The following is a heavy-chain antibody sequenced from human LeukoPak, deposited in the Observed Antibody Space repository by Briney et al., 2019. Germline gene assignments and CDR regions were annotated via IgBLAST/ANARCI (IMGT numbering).Heavy chain of an antibody. J-gene: IGHJ4*02. CDR3: ARDGGHGYNFEY. D-gene: IGHD5-24*01. V-gene: IGHV3-74*01. CDR2: IYGDGSST. Sequence: GGSLRLSCAASGFTFSTSWMHWVRQAPGKGLVWVSLIYGDGSSTTYADSVKGRFTISRDNAKNTLYLQMNSLRAEDTAVYYCARDGGHGYNFEYWGQGTPVTVSS. CDR1: GFTFSTSW.